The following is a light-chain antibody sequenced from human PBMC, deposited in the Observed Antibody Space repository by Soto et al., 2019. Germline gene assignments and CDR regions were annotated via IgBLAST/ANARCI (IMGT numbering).Light chain of an antibody. Sequence: DIQMTQSPSSLSASVGDRVTITCQASQDISNYLNWYQQKPGKAPKLLIYAASNLETGVPSRFSGSGSGTDFTFTISSLQPEEIATYYCQQYDNLPPYTFGQGTKLEIK. CDR2: AAS. V-gene: IGKV1-33*01. CDR3: QQYDNLPPYT. J-gene: IGKJ2*01. CDR1: QDISNY.